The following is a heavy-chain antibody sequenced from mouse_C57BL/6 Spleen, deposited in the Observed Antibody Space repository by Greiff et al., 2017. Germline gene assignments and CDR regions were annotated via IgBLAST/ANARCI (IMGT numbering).Heavy chain of an antibody. CDR1: GYTFTDYE. J-gene: IGHJ3*01. CDR2: IDPETGGT. V-gene: IGHV1-15*01. CDR3: ASLSWFAY. D-gene: IGHD6-2*01. Sequence: VKLMESGAELVRPGASVTLSCKASGYTFTDYEMHWVKQTPVHGLEWIGAIDPETGGTAYNQKFKGKAILTVDKSSSTAYMELRGLTSEDSAVYYCASLSWFAYWGQGTLVTGSA.